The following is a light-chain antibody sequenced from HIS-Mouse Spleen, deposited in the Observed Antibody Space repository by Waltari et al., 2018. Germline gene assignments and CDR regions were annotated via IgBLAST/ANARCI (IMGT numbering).Light chain of an antibody. CDR2: KDS. Sequence: SYELTQPPSVSVSPGQTARIPCSGDALPKQYAYWYQQKPGQAPVLVIYKDSERPSGIPERFSGSSSGTTVTLTISGVQAEDEVDYYCQSADSSGTYVFGTGTKVTVL. V-gene: IGLV3-25*03. CDR3: QSADSSGTYV. CDR1: ALPKQY. J-gene: IGLJ1*01.